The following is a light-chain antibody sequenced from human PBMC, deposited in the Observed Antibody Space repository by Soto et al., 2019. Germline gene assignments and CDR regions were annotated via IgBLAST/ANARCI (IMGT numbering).Light chain of an antibody. V-gene: IGKV1-39*01. CDR2: GAS. CDR3: QQCNSYSPT. CDR1: QSVSSY. J-gene: IGKJ1*01. Sequence: DIQRTQSPSSLSAPVGARFTITFRASQSVSSYLDWYQQKPGQAPKLLIYGASSMHSGVPSRFSGSGSGTDFTLTISSLQPEDFAAYYCQQCNSYSPTFGQGTKVDIK.